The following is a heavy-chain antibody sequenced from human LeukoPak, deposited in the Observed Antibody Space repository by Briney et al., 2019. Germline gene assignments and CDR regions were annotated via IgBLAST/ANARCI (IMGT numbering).Heavy chain of an antibody. V-gene: IGHV3-49*03. CDR2: IRSTGDGGTT. CDR3: ARGGYQFEH. J-gene: IGHJ1*01. D-gene: IGHD3-16*02. Sequence: GRSLRPSCTASGFTFGNYAMSWFRQAPGKGLEWIGSIRSTGDGGTTEYAASVKGRFVISREDSKSIAYLQMDSLESEDTAVYYCARGGYQFEHWGQGTLVTVSS. CDR1: GFTFGNYA.